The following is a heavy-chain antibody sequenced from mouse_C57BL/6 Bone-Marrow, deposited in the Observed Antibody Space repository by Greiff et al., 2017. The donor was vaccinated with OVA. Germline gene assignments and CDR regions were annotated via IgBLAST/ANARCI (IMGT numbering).Heavy chain of an antibody. D-gene: IGHD2-3*01. CDR3: ARGPISYDGYYGYFDV. CDR1: GYTFTSYW. CDR2: IYPGSGST. V-gene: IGHV1-55*01. Sequence: VQLQQPGAELVKPGASVKMSCKASGYTFTSYWITWVKQRPGQGLEWIGYIYPGSGSTNYNEKFKSKATLTVDTSSSTAYMQLSSLTSEDSAVYYCARGPISYDGYYGYFDVWGTGTTVTVSS. J-gene: IGHJ1*03.